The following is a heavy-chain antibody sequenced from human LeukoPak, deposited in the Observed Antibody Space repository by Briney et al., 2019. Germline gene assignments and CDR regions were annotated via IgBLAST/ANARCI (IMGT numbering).Heavy chain of an antibody. Sequence: GGSLRLSCAASGFTFSNYWMSWVRQAPGKGLEWVTNIKEDGSEKYYVDSVKGRFTISRDNARNSLYLQMNSLRAEDTAVYYCASGRQLGYWGQGTLVTVSS. CDR1: GFTFSNYW. CDR3: ASGRQLGY. D-gene: IGHD6-13*01. V-gene: IGHV3-7*01. CDR2: IKEDGSEK. J-gene: IGHJ4*02.